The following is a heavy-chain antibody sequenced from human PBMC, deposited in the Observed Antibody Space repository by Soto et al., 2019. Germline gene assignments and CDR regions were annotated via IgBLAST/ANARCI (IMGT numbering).Heavy chain of an antibody. CDR2: ISSSSSTI. D-gene: IGHD3-22*01. Sequence: GGSLRLSCAASGFTFSSYSMNWVRQAPGKGLEWVSYISSSSSTIYYADSVKGRFTISRDNAKNSLYLQMNSLRDEDTAVYYCARDSPLDYYDSSGYYEGFDYWRQGTLVTVSS. J-gene: IGHJ4*02. CDR3: ARDSPLDYYDSSGYYEGFDY. CDR1: GFTFSSYS. V-gene: IGHV3-48*02.